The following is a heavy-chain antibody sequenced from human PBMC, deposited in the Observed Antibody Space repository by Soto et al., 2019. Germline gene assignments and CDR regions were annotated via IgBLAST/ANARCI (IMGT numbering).Heavy chain of an antibody. CDR1: GYTFTSYD. CDR2: MNPNSGNT. J-gene: IGHJ6*03. D-gene: IGHD2-15*01. CDR3: ASGSGEYYYYYYMDV. V-gene: IGHV1-8*01. Sequence: ASVKVSCKASGYTFTSYDINWVRQATGQGLEWMGWMNPNSGNTGYAQKFQGRVTMTRNTSISTAYMELSSLRSEDTAVYYCASGSGEYYYYYYMDVWGKGTKVTGSS.